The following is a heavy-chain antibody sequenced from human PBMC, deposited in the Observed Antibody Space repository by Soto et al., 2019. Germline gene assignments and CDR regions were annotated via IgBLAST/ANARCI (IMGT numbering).Heavy chain of an antibody. J-gene: IGHJ5*02. V-gene: IGHV3-21*01. CDR1: GFTFRSFT. CDR2: ISSNSAYI. Sequence: GGSLRLSCVASGFTFRSFTMNWVRQAPGKGLEWVSTISSNSAYIYYTDALRGRFTISRDNAKNSLHLQMNSLRAEDTAVYYCTRDASRDSSARGWFDPWGPGTLVTVSS. D-gene: IGHD6-13*01. CDR3: TRDASRDSSARGWFDP.